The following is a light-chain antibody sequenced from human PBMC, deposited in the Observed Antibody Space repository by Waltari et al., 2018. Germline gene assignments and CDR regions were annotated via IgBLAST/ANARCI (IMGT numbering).Light chain of an antibody. CDR2: VAS. V-gene: IGKV3-20*01. CDR1: QSVSSSY. J-gene: IGKJ3*01. CDR3: QQYGSSPR. Sequence: EIVLTQSPGTLSLSPGERATLSCRASQSVSSSYLAWYQQKPGQAPRLLIYVASSRATGIPDRFSGSGSGTDFTLTISRLEPEDFAVYYCQQYGSSPRFGPGTKVDIK.